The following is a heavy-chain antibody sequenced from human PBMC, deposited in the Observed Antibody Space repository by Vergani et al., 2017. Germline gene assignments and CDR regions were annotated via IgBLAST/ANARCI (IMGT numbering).Heavy chain of an antibody. D-gene: IGHD6-13*01. CDR1: GGSISSYY. V-gene: IGHV4-59*01. CDR3: AREGYSSRWYGEYFQH. J-gene: IGHJ1*01. CDR2: IYYSGST. Sequence: QVQLQESGPGLVKPSETLSLTCTVSGGSISSYYWSWIRQPPGKGLEWIGYIYYSGSTNYKPSLKSRVTISVDTSKNQFSLKLSSVTAADTAVYYCAREGYSSRWYGEYFQHWGQGTLVTVSS.